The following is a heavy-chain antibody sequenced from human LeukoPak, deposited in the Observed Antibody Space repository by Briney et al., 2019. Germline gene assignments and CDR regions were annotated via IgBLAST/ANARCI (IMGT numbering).Heavy chain of an antibody. CDR3: ARVSYDSWGYYFDY. J-gene: IGHJ4*02. CDR2: ISSSSSYI. V-gene: IGHV3-21*01. D-gene: IGHD3-22*01. Sequence: PGGSLRLSCAASGFTFSSYSMNLVRQAPGKGLEWVSSISSSSSYIYYADSVKGRFTISRDNAKNSLYLQMNSLRAEDTAVYYCARVSYDSWGYYFDYWGQGTLVTVSS. CDR1: GFTFSSYS.